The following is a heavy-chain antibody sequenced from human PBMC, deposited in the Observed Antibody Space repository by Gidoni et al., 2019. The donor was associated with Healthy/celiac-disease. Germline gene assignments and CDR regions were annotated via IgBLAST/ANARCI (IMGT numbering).Heavy chain of an antibody. V-gene: IGHV1-58*01. J-gene: IGHJ4*02. Sequence: QMQLVQSGPEVKKPGTSVKVSCKASGFTFTSSAVQWVRQARGQRLEWIGWIVVGSGNTNYAQKFQERVTITRDMSTSTAYMELSSLRSEDTAVYYCAADRKYDYVWGSSGLDYWGQGTLVTVSS. CDR1: GFTFTSSA. CDR2: IVVGSGNT. CDR3: AADRKYDYVWGSSGLDY. D-gene: IGHD3-16*01.